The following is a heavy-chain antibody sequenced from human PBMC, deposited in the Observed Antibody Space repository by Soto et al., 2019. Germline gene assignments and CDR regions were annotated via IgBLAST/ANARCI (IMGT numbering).Heavy chain of an antibody. CDR1: GGSFSGYY. CDR3: ARGPYRGYSYGYPPHYYYYYGMDV. V-gene: IGHV4-34*01. Sequence: SETLSLTCAVYGGSFSGYYWSWIRQPPGKGLEWIGEINHSGSTNYNPSLKSRVTISVDTSKNQFSLKLSSVTAADTAVYYCARGPYRGYSYGYPPHYYYYYGMDVWGQGTTVTVSS. J-gene: IGHJ6*02. CDR2: INHSGST. D-gene: IGHD5-18*01.